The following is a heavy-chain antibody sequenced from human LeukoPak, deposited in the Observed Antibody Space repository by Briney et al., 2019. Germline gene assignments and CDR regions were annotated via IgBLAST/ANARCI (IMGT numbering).Heavy chain of an antibody. CDR1: GDSISADNHY. CDR2: IYYSGST. V-gene: IGHV4-39*02. D-gene: IGHD1-26*01. CDR3: ARRFAHRSRWFDP. Sequence: PSETLSLTCTVSGDSISADNHYWGWIRQPPGKGLEWIVNIYYSGSTHDNPSLKSRVVISIDTSNNLFSLTLSSVTAADTAIYYCARRFAHRSRWFDPWGQGALVTVSS. J-gene: IGHJ5*02.